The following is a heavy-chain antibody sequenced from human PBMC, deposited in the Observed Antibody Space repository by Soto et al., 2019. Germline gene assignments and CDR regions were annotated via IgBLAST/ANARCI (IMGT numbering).Heavy chain of an antibody. CDR1: GFTLSSYS. CDR2: ISTSGSRT. Sequence: LSLSCAASGFTLSSYSMNWVRQAPGKVLEWISYISTSGSRTVYADSVKGRFTISRDTAKNSLYLQMNSLRAEDTAVYFCVRDADVVPLGQHMVHGEYWDQGTLVTVSS. D-gene: IGHD6-13*01. J-gene: IGHJ4*02. V-gene: IGHV3-48*01. CDR3: VRDADVVPLGQHMVHGEY.